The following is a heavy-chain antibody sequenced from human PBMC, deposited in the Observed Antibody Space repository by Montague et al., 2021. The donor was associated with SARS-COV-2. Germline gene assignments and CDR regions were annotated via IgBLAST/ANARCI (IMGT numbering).Heavy chain of an antibody. D-gene: IGHD1-7*01. V-gene: IGHV6-1*01. J-gene: IGHJ4*02. Sequence: CAISGDSVSSRSVAWNGHRQSPSRGLEWLGRTYYRSRWYDDYAASVKGRITMNPDTAKNHFSLQLNSVTPEDTAVYYCARGNWEKVTGTTSDYLYYFDRWGQGTLVTVSS. CDR2: TYYRSRWYD. CDR1: GDSVSSRSVA. CDR3: ARGNWEKVTGTTSDYLYYFDR.